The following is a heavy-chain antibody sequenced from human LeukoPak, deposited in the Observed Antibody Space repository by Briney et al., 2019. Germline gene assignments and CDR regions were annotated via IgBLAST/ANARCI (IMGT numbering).Heavy chain of an antibody. D-gene: IGHD5-18*01. CDR1: GFTFSSYA. J-gene: IGHJ4*02. CDR3: APNYGYSYGLSYDY. Sequence: GGSLRLSCAASGFTFSSYAMSWVRQAPGKGLGWVSAISGSGGSTYYADSVKGRFTISRDNSKNTLYLQMNSPRAEDTAVYYCAPNYGYSYGLSYDYWGQGTLVTVSS. V-gene: IGHV3-23*01. CDR2: ISGSGGST.